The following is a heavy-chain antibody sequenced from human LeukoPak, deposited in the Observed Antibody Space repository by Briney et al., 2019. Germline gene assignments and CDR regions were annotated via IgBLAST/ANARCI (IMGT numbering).Heavy chain of an antibody. CDR1: GGSISSFY. CDR2: IYKSGTT. V-gene: IGHV4-59*01. J-gene: IGHJ4*02. Sequence: SETLSLTCTVSGGSISSFYWSWIRQSPGKGLEWIGYIYKSGTTNYNPSLKSRVTISVDTSKKQFSLKVNSVTAADTAVYYCARGTYSGSYSGYFDYWGQGTLVTVSS. D-gene: IGHD1-26*01. CDR3: ARGTYSGSYSGYFDY.